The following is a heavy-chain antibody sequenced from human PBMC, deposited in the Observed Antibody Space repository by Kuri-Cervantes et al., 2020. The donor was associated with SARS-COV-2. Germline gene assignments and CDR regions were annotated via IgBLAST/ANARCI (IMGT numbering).Heavy chain of an antibody. Sequence: SVKVSCKASGFTFTSSAVQWVRQARGQRLEWIGWIVVGSGITNYAQKFQERVTITRDMSTSTAYMELSSLRSEDTAVYYCAAEANYYDSSGYYQHAYWYFDLWGRGTLVTVSS. CDR2: IVVGSGIT. D-gene: IGHD3-22*01. CDR3: AAEANYYDSSGYYQHAYWYFDL. J-gene: IGHJ2*01. V-gene: IGHV1-58*01. CDR1: GFTFTSSA.